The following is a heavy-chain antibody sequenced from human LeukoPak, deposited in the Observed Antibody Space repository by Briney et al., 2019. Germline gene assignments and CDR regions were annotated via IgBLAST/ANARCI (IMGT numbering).Heavy chain of an antibody. D-gene: IGHD3-9*01. CDR3: ARVLRHFDWLPVDY. CDR1: GYTFTSYG. J-gene: IGHJ4*02. V-gene: IGHV1-18*01. CDR2: ISAYNGNT. Sequence: ASVKVSCKASGYTFTSYGISWVRQAPGQGLEWMGWISAYNGNTNYAQKLQGRVTMTTDTSTSTAYMELRSLRSDDTAVYYCARVLRHFDWLPVDYWGQGTLVTVSS.